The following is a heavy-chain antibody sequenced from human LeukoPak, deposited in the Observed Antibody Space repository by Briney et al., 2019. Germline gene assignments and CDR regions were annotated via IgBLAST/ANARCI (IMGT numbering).Heavy chain of an antibody. V-gene: IGHV4-34*01. Sequence: PSETLSLTCAVYGGSFSGYYWSWIRQPPGKGLEWIGEINHSGRTNYNPSLTSRGTISVDTSKNQFSLKLSSVTAADTAVYYCARASRAARLHYWGQGTLVTVSS. J-gene: IGHJ4*02. CDR3: ARASRAARLHY. D-gene: IGHD6-6*01. CDR1: GGSFSGYY. CDR2: INHSGRT.